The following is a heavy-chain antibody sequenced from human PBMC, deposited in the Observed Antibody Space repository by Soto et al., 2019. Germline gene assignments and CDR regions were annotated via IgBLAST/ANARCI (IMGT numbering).Heavy chain of an antibody. D-gene: IGHD3-22*01. V-gene: IGHV1-2*02. Sequence: GASVKVSCKASGYTFTGYYMHWVRQAPGQGLEWMGWINPNSGGTNYAQKFQGRVTMTRDTSISTAYMELSRLRSDDTAVYYCARDRQYYYEANWFDPWGQGTLVTVSS. J-gene: IGHJ5*02. CDR3: ARDRQYYYEANWFDP. CDR1: GYTFTGYY. CDR2: INPNSGGT.